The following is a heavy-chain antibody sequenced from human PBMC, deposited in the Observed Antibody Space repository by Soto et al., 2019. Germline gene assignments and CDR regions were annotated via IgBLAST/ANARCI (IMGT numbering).Heavy chain of an antibody. Sequence: QVQLVQSGAEVKKPGASVKVSCKTSGYTFTTYPMHWVRQAPGQRLEWMGWINAGNGNTKYSQKFQGRVTITRDTSASTAYMELSGLRSEDTAVYYCARGLTMVRGLILDAFDMWGQGTMVTVSS. CDR3: ARGLTMVRGLILDAFDM. CDR2: INAGNGNT. CDR1: GYTFTTYP. V-gene: IGHV1-3*01. J-gene: IGHJ3*02. D-gene: IGHD3-10*01.